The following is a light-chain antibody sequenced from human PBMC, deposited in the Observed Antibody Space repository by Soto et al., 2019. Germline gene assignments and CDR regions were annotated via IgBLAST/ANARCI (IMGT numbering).Light chain of an antibody. V-gene: IGKV3D-15*01. CDR1: QSVSSN. Sequence: VMTQSPTILSVSPGARTTLSCRASQSVSSNLAWYQQKPGQAPRLLMYGIYTRAPGIPARFSGSGSGTEFTLTISSLQSEDSAVYYCQQYNNWPPRTFGQGTKVEIK. CDR2: GIY. J-gene: IGKJ1*01. CDR3: QQYNNWPPRT.